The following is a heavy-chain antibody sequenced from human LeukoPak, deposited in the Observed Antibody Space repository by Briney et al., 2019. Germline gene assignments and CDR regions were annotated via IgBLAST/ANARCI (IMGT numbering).Heavy chain of an antibody. D-gene: IGHD1-26*01. Sequence: PGGSLRLSCAASGFTFSSYAMSWVRQAPGKGLEWVSAISGSGGSTYYADSVKGRFTISRDNSKNTLYLQVNSLRAEDTAVYYCAKDDRGTTTPYYFDYWGQGTLVTVSS. CDR1: GFTFSSYA. CDR3: AKDDRGTTTPYYFDY. J-gene: IGHJ4*02. V-gene: IGHV3-23*01. CDR2: ISGSGGST.